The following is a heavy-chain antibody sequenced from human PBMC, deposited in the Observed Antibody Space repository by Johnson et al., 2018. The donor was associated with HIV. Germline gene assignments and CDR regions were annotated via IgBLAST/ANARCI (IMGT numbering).Heavy chain of an antibody. J-gene: IGHJ3*02. CDR1: GFTVSGNY. Sequence: VQLVESGGGLVQPGGSLRLSCVASGFTVSGNYMSWVRQAPGKGLEWVSVMSSGGSTYYADSVKGRFTISRDNSKNTRYLQMNSLGVEDTALYYCARALVGARGDDAFDIWGQGTMVTVSS. CDR2: MSSGGST. D-gene: IGHD1-26*01. CDR3: ARALVGARGDDAFDI. V-gene: IGHV3-66*01.